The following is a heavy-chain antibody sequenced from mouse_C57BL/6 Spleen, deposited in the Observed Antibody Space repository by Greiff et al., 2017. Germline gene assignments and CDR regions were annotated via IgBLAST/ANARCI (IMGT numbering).Heavy chain of an antibody. J-gene: IGHJ2*01. CDR1: GYTFTDYN. CDR3: ARRGYGSSYGLDY. Sequence: VQLQQSGPELVKPGASVTIPCKASGYTFTDYNMDWVKQSHGKSLEWIGDINPNNGGTIYNQKFKGKATLTVDKSSSTAYLELRSLTSDDTAVDYCARRGYGSSYGLDYWGQGTTLTVSS. D-gene: IGHD1-1*01. CDR2: INPNNGGT. V-gene: IGHV1-18*01.